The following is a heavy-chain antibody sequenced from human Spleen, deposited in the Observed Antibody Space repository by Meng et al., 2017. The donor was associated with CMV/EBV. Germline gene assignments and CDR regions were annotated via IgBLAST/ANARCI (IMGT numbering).Heavy chain of an antibody. CDR3: ARVKVVSHPISFFDS. CDR2: FYYSGST. J-gene: IGHJ4*02. CDR1: GDSIRRRDYY. V-gene: IGHV4-30-4*08. Sequence: GDSIRRRDYYWSWIRQPPGKGLEWIGYFYYSGSTNYNPSLKSRVTISIDTSRIQFSLKLSSVTAADTAVYYCARVKVVSHPISFFDSWGQGTLVTVSS. D-gene: IGHD2-15*01.